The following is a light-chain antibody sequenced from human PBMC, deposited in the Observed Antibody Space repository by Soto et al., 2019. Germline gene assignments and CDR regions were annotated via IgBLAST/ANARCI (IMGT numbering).Light chain of an antibody. CDR3: AAWDDSLNGHWV. CDR1: NSNIGTNT. J-gene: IGLJ3*02. CDR2: NNS. Sequence: QSVLTQPPSASGTPGQRVTISCSGINSNIGTNTINWYQHLPGTAPKLLIYNNSQRPSGVPDRFSGSKSGTSASLAISGPQSEYEADYYCAAWDDSLNGHWVFGGGTKLTVL. V-gene: IGLV1-44*01.